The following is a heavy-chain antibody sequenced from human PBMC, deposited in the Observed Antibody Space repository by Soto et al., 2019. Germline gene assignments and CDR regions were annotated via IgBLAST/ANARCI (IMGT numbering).Heavy chain of an antibody. V-gene: IGHV1-69*05. J-gene: IGHJ6*02. D-gene: IGHD5-12*01. Sequence: QVQLVQSGAEVKKPGSSVKVSCKASGGTFSSYAISWVRQAPGQGLEWMGGIIPIFGTANYAQEFQGSITTTPDEYTSTAYKELSSLGSEDTAVYYCARRKGGYDSNSYSGGMDVWGQGTTVTVSS. CDR1: GGTFSSYA. CDR2: IIPIFGTA. CDR3: ARRKGGYDSNSYSGGMDV.